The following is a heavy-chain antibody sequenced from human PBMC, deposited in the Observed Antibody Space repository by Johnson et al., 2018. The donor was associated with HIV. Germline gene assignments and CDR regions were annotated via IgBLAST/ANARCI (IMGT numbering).Heavy chain of an antibody. CDR1: GFTFDDYG. D-gene: IGHD3-16*01. CDR2: INWNGGST. CDR3: ARAGDYDAFDI. V-gene: IGHV3-20*04. Sequence: VQLVESGGGLVQPGGSLRLSCVVSGFTFDDYGMSWVRQAPGKGLEWVSGINWNGGSTGYADSVKGRFTISRDNSKNTLYLQMNSLRAEDTAVYYCARAGDYDAFDIWGQGTMVTVSS. J-gene: IGHJ3*02.